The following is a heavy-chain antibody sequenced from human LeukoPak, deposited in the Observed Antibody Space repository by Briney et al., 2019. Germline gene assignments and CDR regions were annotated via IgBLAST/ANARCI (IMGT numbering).Heavy chain of an antibody. J-gene: IGHJ5*01. CDR3: ASHNRGLRFLDRFDS. D-gene: IGHD3-3*01. CDR2: IYYSGST. V-gene: IGHV4-61*01. CDR1: GGAVSSGSYY. Sequence: RSETLSLTCTVSGGAVSSGSYYWSWIRQPPGKGLEWIGYIYYSGSTNYNPSLKSRVTISMDTSKNQFSLELNSVTAADTAVYYCASHNRGLRFLDRFDSWGQGTLVTVSS.